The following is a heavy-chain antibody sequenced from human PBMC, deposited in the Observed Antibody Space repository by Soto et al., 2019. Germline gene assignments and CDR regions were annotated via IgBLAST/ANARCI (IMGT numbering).Heavy chain of an antibody. J-gene: IGHJ4*02. CDR2: ISSSSTI. D-gene: IGHD3-22*01. CDR3: ARGLYYYDSSGYWGY. CDR1: GFTFSSYS. V-gene: IGHV3-48*02. Sequence: PGGSLRLSCAASGFTFSSYSMNWARQATGKGLEWVSYISSSSTIYYADSVKGRFTISRDNAKNSLYLQMNSLRDEDTAVYYCARGLYYYDSSGYWGYWGQGTLVTVSS.